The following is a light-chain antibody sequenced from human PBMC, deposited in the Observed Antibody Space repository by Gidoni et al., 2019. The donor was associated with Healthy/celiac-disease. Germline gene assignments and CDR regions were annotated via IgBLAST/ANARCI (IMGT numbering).Light chain of an antibody. CDR2: WAS. CDR3: QQYYSTWT. J-gene: IGKJ1*01. Sequence: DIVMTQSADSLAVSLGERATINCKSSQSVLYSSNKKNYLAWYQQKPGQPPKLLIYWASTRESGVPDRFSGSGSGTDFTLTISSLQAEDVAVYYCQQYYSTWTFGQGTKVEIK. CDR1: QSVLYSSNKKNY. V-gene: IGKV4-1*01.